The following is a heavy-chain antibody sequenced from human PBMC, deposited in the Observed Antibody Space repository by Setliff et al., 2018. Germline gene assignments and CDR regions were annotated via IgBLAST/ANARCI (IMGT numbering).Heavy chain of an antibody. Sequence: ASVKVSCKASGYTFSNYGITWVRQAPGQGLEWMGWISAYTGNTKVAQKFQGRVTMTTDTSTGTAYLELRSPTSDDTAVYYCSKLVRYCTTTACQGASGAEFWGQGTLVTVSS. J-gene: IGHJ4*02. CDR3: SKLVRYCTTTACQGASGAEF. CDR1: GYTFSNYG. CDR2: ISAYTGNT. D-gene: IGHD2-8*01. V-gene: IGHV1-18*01.